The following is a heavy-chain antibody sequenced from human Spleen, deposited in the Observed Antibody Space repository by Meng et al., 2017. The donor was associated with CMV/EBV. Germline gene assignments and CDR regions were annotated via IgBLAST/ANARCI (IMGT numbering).Heavy chain of an antibody. J-gene: IGHJ6*02. CDR2: IYSGGNT. CDR1: GFTVSSNY. V-gene: IGHV3-53*01. CDR3: ARDYSNYANYYYYGMDV. Sequence: GESLKISCAASGFTVSSNYMSWVRQAPGKGLEWVSVIYSGGNTYYADSVKGRFTISRDNSKNTLYLQMNSLRAEDTAVYYCARDYSNYANYYYYGMDVWGQGTTVTVSS. D-gene: IGHD4-11*01.